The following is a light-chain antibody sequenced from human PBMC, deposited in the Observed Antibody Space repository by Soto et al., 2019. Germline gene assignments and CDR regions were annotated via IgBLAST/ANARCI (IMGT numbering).Light chain of an antibody. CDR1: QGISNW. J-gene: IGKJ1*01. CDR2: AAS. CDR3: QKYNSGAWT. Sequence: IRMTQSPSSFSASTGDRVTITCRASQGISNWLAWYQQKPGKAPKLLIYAASTLQSGVPSRFSGSVSGTDFTLTISSLQPEDVATYYCQKYNSGAWTFGQGTKVDIK. V-gene: IGKV1-27*01.